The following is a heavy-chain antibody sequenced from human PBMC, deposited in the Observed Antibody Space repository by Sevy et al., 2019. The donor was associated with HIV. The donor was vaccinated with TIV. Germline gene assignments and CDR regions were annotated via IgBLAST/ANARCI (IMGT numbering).Heavy chain of an antibody. CDR1: GASISSHY. Sequence: SETLSLTCTVSGASISSHYWRWIRQPPGKGLEWIGYIYYSGSTNYNPSLKSRVIMSVDTSKNQFSLKLRSVTAADTAMYYCARALRPYSFDTSTYFDYWGQGTLVTVSS. CDR2: IYYSGST. D-gene: IGHD3-22*01. V-gene: IGHV4-59*11. J-gene: IGHJ4*02. CDR3: ARALRPYSFDTSTYFDY.